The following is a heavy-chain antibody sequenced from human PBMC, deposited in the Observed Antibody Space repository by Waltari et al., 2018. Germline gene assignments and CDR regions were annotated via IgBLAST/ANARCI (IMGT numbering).Heavy chain of an antibody. CDR1: GGSISSSSYY. J-gene: IGHJ5*02. CDR3: ARGHSGYDFPGTQVWFDP. Sequence: QLQLQESGPGLVKPSETLSLTCTVSGGSISSSSYYWGWIRQPPGKGLEWIGSIYYSGSTYYNPSLKSRVTISVDTSKNQFSLKLSSVTAADTAVYYCARGHSGYDFPGTQVWFDPWGQGTLVTVSS. V-gene: IGHV4-39*07. D-gene: IGHD5-12*01. CDR2: IYYSGST.